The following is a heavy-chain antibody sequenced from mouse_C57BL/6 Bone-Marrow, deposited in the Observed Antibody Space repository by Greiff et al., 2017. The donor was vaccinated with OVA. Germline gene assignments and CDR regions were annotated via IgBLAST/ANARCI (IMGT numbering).Heavy chain of an antibody. J-gene: IGHJ4*01. CDR2: INPRNGGT. CDR3: ASEDYDYDGDYYAMDY. V-gene: IGHV1-53*01. CDR1: GYTFTSYW. D-gene: IGHD2-4*01. Sequence: QVQLQQPGTELVKPGASVKLSCKASGYTFTSYWMHWVKQRPGQGLEWIGNINPRNGGTNYNEKFKSKATLTVDKSSSTAYMQLSSLTSEDSAVYYCASEDYDYDGDYYAMDYWGQGTSVTVSS.